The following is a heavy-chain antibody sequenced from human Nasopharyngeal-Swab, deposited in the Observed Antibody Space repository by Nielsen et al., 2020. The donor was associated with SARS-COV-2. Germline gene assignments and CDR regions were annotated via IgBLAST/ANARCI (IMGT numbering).Heavy chain of an antibody. CDR3: ARGNGAFDY. Sequence: SETLSLTCAVSGGSFSGYYWSWIRQPPGKGLEWIGEINRSGSTNYNPSLKSRVTISVDTSKNQFSLKLSSVTAADTAVYYCARGNGAFDYWGQGTLVTSPQ. CDR2: INRSGST. D-gene: IGHD4-17*01. CDR1: GGSFSGYY. V-gene: IGHV4-34*01. J-gene: IGHJ4*02.